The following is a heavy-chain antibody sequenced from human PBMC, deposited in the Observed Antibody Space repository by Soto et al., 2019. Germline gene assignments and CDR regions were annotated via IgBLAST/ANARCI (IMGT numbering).Heavy chain of an antibody. Sequence: SETLSLTCTVSGGSIDSDDYYWTWIRQPPGKGLEWIGYIYSSGRTSYNPSLESRLTISIDTSKNQFSLHLNSVSAADTAVYFCARDRGTSPDFFDYWGQGTLVTVSS. CDR2: IYSSGRT. V-gene: IGHV4-30-4*01. CDR3: ARDRGTSPDFFDY. J-gene: IGHJ4*02. CDR1: GGSIDSDDYY. D-gene: IGHD5-12*01.